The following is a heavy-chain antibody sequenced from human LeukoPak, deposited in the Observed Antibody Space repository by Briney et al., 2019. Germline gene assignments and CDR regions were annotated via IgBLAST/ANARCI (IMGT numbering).Heavy chain of an antibody. CDR1: GYSFTGYY. V-gene: IGHV1-2*02. CDR3: ASGSAVTTLPHFYYYMNV. J-gene: IGHJ6*03. CDR2: INPNSGGT. Sequence: ASVKVSCKTSGYSFTGYYIHWVRQTPGQGLEWVGWINPNSGGTNYAQKFQGGVTMTRDTSISTAYMDLSSLRSDDTAVYYCASGSAVTTLPHFYYYMNVWGKGTTVTVSS. D-gene: IGHD4-17*01.